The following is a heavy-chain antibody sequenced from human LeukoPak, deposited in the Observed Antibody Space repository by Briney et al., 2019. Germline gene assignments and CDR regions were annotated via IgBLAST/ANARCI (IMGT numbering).Heavy chain of an antibody. CDR2: ISGSGGST. CDR1: GFTFSSYA. J-gene: IGHJ3*02. Sequence: GGSLRLSCAASGFTFSSYAMSWVRQAPGKGLEWVSAISGSGGSTYYADSVKGRFTISRDNSKNTLYLQMNSLRAEDTAVYYCAKDGFGTGFLEWSPDAFDIWGQGTMVTVSS. CDR3: AKDGFGTGFLEWSPDAFDI. V-gene: IGHV3-23*01. D-gene: IGHD3-3*01.